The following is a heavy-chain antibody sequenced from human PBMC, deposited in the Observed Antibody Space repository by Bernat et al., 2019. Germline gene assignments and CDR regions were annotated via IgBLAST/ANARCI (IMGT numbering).Heavy chain of an antibody. CDR2: ISGSGGST. V-gene: IGHV3-23*01. D-gene: IGHD6-19*01. CDR1: GFIFSSYA. CDR3: ARGPKGSGWLNY. J-gene: IGHJ4*02. Sequence: EVQLLESGGGLVQPGGSLRLSCAASGFIFSSYAMIWVRQAPGKGLEWVATISGSGGSTYNADSVRGRFTISRDNFKHTLYLQMNSLKAEDTAVYYCARGPKGSGWLNYWGQGTLVTVSS.